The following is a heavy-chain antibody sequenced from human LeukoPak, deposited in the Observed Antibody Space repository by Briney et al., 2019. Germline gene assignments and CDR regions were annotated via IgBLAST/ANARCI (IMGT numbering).Heavy chain of an antibody. Sequence: SXXLXLTCAVSGGSISRYYWSWIRQPAGRGLEWIGHIYTSGSTNYNPSLQSRVTISIDMSENQFSLRLNSVTAADTAIYYCARVRYQGFDPWGQGTLVTVSS. D-gene: IGHD2-2*01. CDR3: ARVRYQGFDP. CDR2: IYTSGST. V-gene: IGHV4-4*07. CDR1: GGSISRYY. J-gene: IGHJ5*02.